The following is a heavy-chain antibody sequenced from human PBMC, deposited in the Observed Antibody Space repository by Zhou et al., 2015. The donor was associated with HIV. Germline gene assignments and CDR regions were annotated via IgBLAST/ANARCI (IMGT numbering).Heavy chain of an antibody. CDR2: IIPIFGTA. D-gene: IGHD2-2*01. V-gene: IGHV1-69*12. CDR3: ARTNRGYCSSTSCYYFDY. Sequence: HVQLVQSGAEVKKPGSSVKVSCKASGGTFSSYAISWVRQAPGQGLEWMGGIIPIFGTANYAQKFQGRVTITADESTSTAYMELSSLRSEDTAVYYCARTNRGYCSSTSCYYFDYWGQGTLVTVSS. J-gene: IGHJ4*02. CDR1: GGTFSSYA.